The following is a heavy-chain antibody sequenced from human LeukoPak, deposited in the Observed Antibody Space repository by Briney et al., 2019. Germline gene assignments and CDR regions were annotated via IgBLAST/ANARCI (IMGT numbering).Heavy chain of an antibody. V-gene: IGHV3-30*02. CDR2: IRYDGSNK. Sequence: GESLRLSCAASGFTFSSYGMHWVRQAPGKGLEWVAFIRYDGSNKYYADSVKGRFTISRDNSKNTLYLQMNSLRAEDTAVYYCAKEGITIFGVVIIGDYWGQGTLVTVSS. D-gene: IGHD3-3*01. CDR1: GFTFSSYG. J-gene: IGHJ4*02. CDR3: AKEGITIFGVVIIGDY.